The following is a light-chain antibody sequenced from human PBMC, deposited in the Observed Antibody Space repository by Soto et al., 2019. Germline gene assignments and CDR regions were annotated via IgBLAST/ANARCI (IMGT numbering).Light chain of an antibody. CDR3: NSYTTSGTRV. CDR2: DVS. CDR1: SSDIGNYNY. J-gene: IGLJ3*02. Sequence: QSALTQPASVSGSPGQSIAISCTGTSSDIGNYNYVSWYQQHPGKAPKLIIYDVSNRPSGVSDRFSGSKSGNTASLTISGLQAEDEADYYCNSYTTSGTRVLGGGTKVTVL. V-gene: IGLV2-14*01.